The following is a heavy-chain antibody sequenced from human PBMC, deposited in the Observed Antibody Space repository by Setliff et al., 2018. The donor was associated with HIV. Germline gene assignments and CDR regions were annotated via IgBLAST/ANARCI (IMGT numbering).Heavy chain of an antibody. D-gene: IGHD2-8*02. CDR2: INHSGST. CDR1: GGSFSGYY. Sequence: PSETLSLTCAVYGGSFSGYYWSWIRQPPGKGLEWIGEINHSGSTNYNPSLKSRVIISVDTSKTQFSLKLSSVTATDTAVYYCARVSSTYWYSILRNYYYHMDVWGKGTTVTVSS. V-gene: IGHV4-34*01. J-gene: IGHJ6*03. CDR3: ARVSSTYWYSILRNYYYHMDV.